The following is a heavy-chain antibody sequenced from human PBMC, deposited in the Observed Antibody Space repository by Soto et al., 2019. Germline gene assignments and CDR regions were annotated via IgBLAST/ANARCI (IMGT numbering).Heavy chain of an antibody. CDR3: ARGISYYDSSGYYGPTEKYYYYYYGMDV. CDR2: IIPIFGTA. V-gene: IGHV1-69*13. CDR1: GGTFSSYA. Sequence: SVKVSCKASGGTFSSYAISWVRQAPGQGLEWMGGIIPIFGTANYAQKFQGRVTITADESTSTAYMELSSLRSEDTAVYYCARGISYYDSSGYYGPTEKYYYYYYGMDVWGQGTTVTVSS. D-gene: IGHD3-22*01. J-gene: IGHJ6*02.